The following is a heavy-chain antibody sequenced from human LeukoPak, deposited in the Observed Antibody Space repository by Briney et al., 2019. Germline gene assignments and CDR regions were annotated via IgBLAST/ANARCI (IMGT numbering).Heavy chain of an antibody. CDR3: ARQHRGGLPAAMSEQ. J-gene: IGHJ4*02. CDR1: GGSITGGSFD. V-gene: IGHV4-39*01. Sequence: SETLSLTCTVSGGSITGGSFDCGWIRRPPGKGLEWIGSIDYSGSTSYNPSLKARVTISVDTSKNQFSLTLSSVTAADTAVYYCARQHRGGLPAAMSEQWGQGTLVTVSS. CDR2: IDYSGST. D-gene: IGHD2-2*01.